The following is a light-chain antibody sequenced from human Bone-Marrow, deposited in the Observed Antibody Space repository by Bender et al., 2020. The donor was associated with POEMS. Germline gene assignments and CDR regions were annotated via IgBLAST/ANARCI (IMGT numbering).Light chain of an antibody. J-gene: IGLJ1*01. CDR2: DVN. CDR3: SSYTSSSTSYV. CDR1: SSDVGGYNY. Sequence: QSALTQPASVSWSPGQSITISCTGTSSDVGGYNYVSWYQQHPGKAPKLMIYDVNNRPSGVSNRFSGSKSGNTASLTISGLQAEDEADYYCSSYTSSSTSYVFGTGTKVTVL. V-gene: IGLV2-14*03.